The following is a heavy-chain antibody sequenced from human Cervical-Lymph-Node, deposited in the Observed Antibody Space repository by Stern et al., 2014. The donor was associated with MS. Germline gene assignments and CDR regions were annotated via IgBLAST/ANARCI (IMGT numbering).Heavy chain of an antibody. J-gene: IGHJ4*02. V-gene: IGHV5-51*01. Sequence: EVQLVESGAEVKQPGEALKISCKGSGYSFTANWIAWVRQMPGKGLEWMGFILPGDSDTRYSPSFQGQVTISADKSISTAYLQWSSLKASDTAMYYCARDYGDYAFDYWGQGTLVTVSS. CDR2: ILPGDSDT. D-gene: IGHD4-17*01. CDR3: ARDYGDYAFDY. CDR1: GYSFTANW.